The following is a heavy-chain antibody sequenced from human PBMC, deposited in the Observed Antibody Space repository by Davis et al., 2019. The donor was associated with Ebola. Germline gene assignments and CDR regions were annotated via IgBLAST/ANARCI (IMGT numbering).Heavy chain of an antibody. CDR1: GGSISRGGSY. Sequence: LSCTVSGGSISRGGSYWTWIRQHPGKGLEWIGYIYYSGSTYYKPSLKSRITISLDTSKNQFSLNLYSVTAADTAVYYCARDLRYDSSGYDYYFYMDVWGKGTTVTVSS. D-gene: IGHD3-22*01. V-gene: IGHV4-31*03. CDR3: ARDLRYDSSGYDYYFYMDV. CDR2: IYYSGST. J-gene: IGHJ6*03.